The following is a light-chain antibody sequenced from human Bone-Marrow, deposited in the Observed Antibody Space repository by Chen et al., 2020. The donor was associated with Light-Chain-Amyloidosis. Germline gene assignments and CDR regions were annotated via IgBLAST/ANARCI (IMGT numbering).Light chain of an antibody. J-gene: IGKJ1*01. Sequence: DIQMTQSPSSLSASVGDRVTITCRASQSINTNLNWYQQKAGKAPKLLIYVASSLQSGVPSRFSGSGSSTDFTLTISSLQPEDFATYYCQQTYSSPRTFGQGTKVDIK. CDR3: QQTYSSPRT. V-gene: IGKV1-39*01. CDR1: QSINTN. CDR2: VAS.